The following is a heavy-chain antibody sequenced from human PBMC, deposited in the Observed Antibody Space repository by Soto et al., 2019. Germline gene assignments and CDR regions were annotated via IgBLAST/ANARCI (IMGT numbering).Heavy chain of an antibody. Sequence: ASVKVSCKVSGYTLTELSMHWVRQAPGKGLEWMGGFDPEDGETIYAQKFQGRVTMTEDTSTDTAYMELSSLRSEDTAVYYCATVRGPPRDSSSWYYYYGMDVWGQGTTVTVSS. V-gene: IGHV1-24*01. CDR3: ATVRGPPRDSSSWYYYYGMDV. J-gene: IGHJ6*02. CDR2: FDPEDGET. D-gene: IGHD6-13*01. CDR1: GYTLTELS.